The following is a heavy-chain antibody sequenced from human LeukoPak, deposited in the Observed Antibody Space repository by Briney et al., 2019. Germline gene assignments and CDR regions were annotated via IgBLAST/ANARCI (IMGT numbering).Heavy chain of an antibody. J-gene: IGHJ5*02. CDR2: IYYSGST. D-gene: IGHD1-26*01. Sequence: SETLFLTCTVSGGSISSSSYYWGWIRQPPGKGLEWIGSIYYSGSTYYNPSLKSRVTISVDTSKNQFSLKLSSVTAADTAVYYCARGGSYYGFDWFDPWGQGTLVTVSS. CDR1: GGSISSSSYY. CDR3: ARGGSYYGFDWFDP. V-gene: IGHV4-39*07.